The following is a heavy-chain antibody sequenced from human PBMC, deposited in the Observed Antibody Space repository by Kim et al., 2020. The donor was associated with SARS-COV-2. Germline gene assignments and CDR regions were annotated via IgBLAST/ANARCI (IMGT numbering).Heavy chain of an antibody. D-gene: IGHD2-21*02. V-gene: IGHV4-59*01. CDR2: IYYSGST. CDR1: GGSISSYY. CDR3: ARGGVVVVTAIRALDAFDI. J-gene: IGHJ3*02. Sequence: SETLSLTCTVSGGSISSYYWSWIRQPPGKGLEWIGYIYYSGSTNYNPSLKSRVTISVDTSKNQFSLKLSSVTAADTAVYYCARGGVVVVTAIRALDAFDIWGQGTMVTVSS.